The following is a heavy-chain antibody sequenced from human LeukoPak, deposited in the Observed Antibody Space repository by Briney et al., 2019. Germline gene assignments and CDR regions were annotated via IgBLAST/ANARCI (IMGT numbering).Heavy chain of an antibody. J-gene: IGHJ4*02. CDR3: AKGYSSVWSWHFDF. CDR2: ISYDGSNK. D-gene: IGHD3-22*01. Sequence: PGGSLRLSCAASGFSFSSYAMYWVRQAPGKGLEWVAVISYDGSNKYHVDSVKGRFTISRDNSENTLHLQMTSLRAEDTAVYYCAKGYSSVWSWHFDFWGQGTLVTVSS. V-gene: IGHV3-30*18. CDR1: GFSFSSYA.